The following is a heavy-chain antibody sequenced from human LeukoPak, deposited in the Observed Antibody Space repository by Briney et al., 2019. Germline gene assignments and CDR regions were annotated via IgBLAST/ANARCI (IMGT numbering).Heavy chain of an antibody. CDR3: ARESGYSGYDDNWFDP. D-gene: IGHD5-12*01. Sequence: GGSLRLPCAASGFTFSSYGMHWVRQAPGKGLEWVAVIWYDGSNKYYADSVKGRFTISRDNSKNTLYLQMNSLRAEDTAVYYCARESGYSGYDDNWFDPWGQGTLVTVSS. CDR1: GFTFSSYG. J-gene: IGHJ5*02. V-gene: IGHV3-33*01. CDR2: IWYDGSNK.